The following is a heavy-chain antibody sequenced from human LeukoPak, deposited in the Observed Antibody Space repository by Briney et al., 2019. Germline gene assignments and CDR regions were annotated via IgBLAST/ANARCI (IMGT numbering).Heavy chain of an antibody. J-gene: IGHJ4*02. D-gene: IGHD3-10*01. Sequence: GASVKVSCKASGYTLTHYYIHWVRQAPGQGLEWMGWINPNSGGTNYAQKFQGRVSMTRGTSISTAYMELSSLRSDDTAVYYCARALPMFRGLTSWDYWGQGTLVIVSS. CDR1: GYTLTHYY. CDR3: ARALPMFRGLTSWDY. CDR2: INPNSGGT. V-gene: IGHV1-2*02.